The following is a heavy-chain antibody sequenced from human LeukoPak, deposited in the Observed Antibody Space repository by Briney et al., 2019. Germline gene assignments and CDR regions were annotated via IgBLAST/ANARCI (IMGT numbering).Heavy chain of an antibody. Sequence: SETLSLTCTVSVGSISSYFWSWIRQPPGQGLEWIGYIYYSGSTNYNPSLKSRVTIAVDTSKNQFSLRLTSVTAADTAVYYCARVAPTRGYASSGYYPLDYWGQGTLVNVSS. D-gene: IGHD3-22*01. CDR3: ARVAPTRGYASSGYYPLDY. CDR1: VGSISSYF. J-gene: IGHJ4*02. V-gene: IGHV4-59*01. CDR2: IYYSGST.